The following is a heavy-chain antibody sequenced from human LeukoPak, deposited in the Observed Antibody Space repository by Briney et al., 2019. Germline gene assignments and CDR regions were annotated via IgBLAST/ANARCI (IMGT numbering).Heavy chain of an antibody. CDR2: ISGSGGST. CDR3: AKVPAFLIAAAGTGFAFDI. D-gene: IGHD6-13*01. J-gene: IGHJ3*02. CDR1: GFTFSSYA. Sequence: GGSLRLSCAASGFTFSSYAMSWVRQAPGKGLEWVSAISGSGGSTYYADSVKGRFTISRDNSKNTLYLQMNSLRAEDTAVYYCAKVPAFLIAAAGTGFAFDIWGQGTMATVSS. V-gene: IGHV3-23*01.